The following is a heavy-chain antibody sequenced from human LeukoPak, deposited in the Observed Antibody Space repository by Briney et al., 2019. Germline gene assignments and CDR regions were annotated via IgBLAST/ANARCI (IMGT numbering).Heavy chain of an antibody. Sequence: GGSLRLSCAASGLTFSSYAVSWVRQAPGKGLEWVSSISGSGGSTYSADSVKGRFTISRDNSKNTLYLQMNSLRAEDTALYYCAKDRSCTNDICHGDFDYWGQGTLVTVSS. V-gene: IGHV3-23*01. D-gene: IGHD2-8*01. CDR1: GLTFSSYA. CDR3: AKDRSCTNDICHGDFDY. CDR2: ISGSGGST. J-gene: IGHJ4*02.